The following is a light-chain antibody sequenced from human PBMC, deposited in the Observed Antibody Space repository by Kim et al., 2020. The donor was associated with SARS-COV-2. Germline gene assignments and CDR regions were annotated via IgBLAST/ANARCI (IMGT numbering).Light chain of an antibody. CDR3: QQYGGSPRT. CDR1: RRVGSDD. Sequence: SPGAKAPLSCEASRRVGSDDLAWYQHNPGLAPRLLIYGASNRAYGVPGRFTGNGSGSDFSLTISRLEPEDFAVYDCQQYGGSPRTFGQGTKVDIK. J-gene: IGKJ1*01. V-gene: IGKV3D-20*01. CDR2: GAS.